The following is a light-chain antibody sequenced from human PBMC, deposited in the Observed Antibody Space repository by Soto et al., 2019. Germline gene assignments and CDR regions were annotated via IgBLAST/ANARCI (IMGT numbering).Light chain of an antibody. CDR1: QSLSVSY. CDR2: STS. J-gene: IGKJ1*01. Sequence: EIVLTQSPGTLSLSPGDRATLSCRASQSLSVSYIAWYQQKPGQAPRLPIYSTSTRAAGIPDRFTGRGSGTHFTLAISRLEPEDFAVYYCHQFGDSPQTFGQGTTVEV. V-gene: IGKV3-20*01. CDR3: HQFGDSPQT.